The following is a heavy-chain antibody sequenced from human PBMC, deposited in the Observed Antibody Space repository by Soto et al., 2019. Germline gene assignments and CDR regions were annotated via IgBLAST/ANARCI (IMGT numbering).Heavy chain of an antibody. J-gene: IGHJ5*02. Sequence: SETLSLTCAVYGGSFSGYYWSWIRQPPGKGLEWIGEINHSGSTNYNPSLKSRVTISVDTSKNQFSLKLSSVTAADTAVYYCARRYCSGGSCLFEGGCFDPWGQGTLVTVSS. CDR1: GGSFSGYY. D-gene: IGHD2-15*01. CDR3: ARRYCSGGSCLFEGGCFDP. V-gene: IGHV4-34*01. CDR2: INHSGST.